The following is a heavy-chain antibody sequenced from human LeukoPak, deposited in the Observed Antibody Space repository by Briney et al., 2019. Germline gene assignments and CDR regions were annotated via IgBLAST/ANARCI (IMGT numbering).Heavy chain of an antibody. V-gene: IGHV4-4*07. D-gene: IGHD2-2*01. J-gene: IGHJ6*03. CDR2: IYTSGST. CDR1: GGSISSYY. CDR3: ARVGVPAYGEDYYMDV. Sequence: SETLSLTCTVSGGSISSYYWSWIRQPAGKGLEWIGRIYTSGSTNYNPSLKGRVTMSVDTSKNQFSLKLSSVTAADTAVYYCARVGVPAYGEDYYMDVWGKGTTVTVSS.